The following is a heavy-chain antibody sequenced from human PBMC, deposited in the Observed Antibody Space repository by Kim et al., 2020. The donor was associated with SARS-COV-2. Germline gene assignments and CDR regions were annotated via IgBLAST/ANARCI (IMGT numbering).Heavy chain of an antibody. CDR2: ISSSGSTI. V-gene: IGHV3-48*03. Sequence: GGSLRLSCAASGFTFSSYEMNWVRQAPGKGLEWVSYISSSGSTIYYADSVKGRFTISRDNAKNSLYLQMNSLRAEDTAVYYCARGEEVVAAPLDYWGQGTLVTVSS. J-gene: IGHJ4*02. CDR1: GFTFSSYE. CDR3: ARGEEVVAAPLDY. D-gene: IGHD2-15*01.